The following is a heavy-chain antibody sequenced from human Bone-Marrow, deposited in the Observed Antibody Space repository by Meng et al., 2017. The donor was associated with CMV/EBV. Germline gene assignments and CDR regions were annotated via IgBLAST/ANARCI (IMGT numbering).Heavy chain of an antibody. CDR3: ARHDYVWGSYSLYYGMDV. CDR2: ISSSGSTI. D-gene: IGHD3-16*01. V-gene: IGHV3-48*03. CDR1: GFTFSSYE. J-gene: IGHJ6*02. Sequence: GESLKISCAASGFTFSSYEMNWVRQAPGKGLEWVSYISSSGSTIYYADSVKGRFTISRDNAKNSLYLQMNSLRAEDTAVYYCARHDYVWGSYSLYYGMDVWGQGTTVTVSS.